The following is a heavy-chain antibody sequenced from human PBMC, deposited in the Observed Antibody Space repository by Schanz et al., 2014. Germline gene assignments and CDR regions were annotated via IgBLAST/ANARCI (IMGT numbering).Heavy chain of an antibody. V-gene: IGHV4-59*01. CDR1: GASTRGYY. Sequence: QVQLQESGPGLMRPSETLSLTCTVAGASTRGYYWTWIRRTPQHGLQWIGYVFYSGSTSYNPSRESGVTISLDTSKNQFFLMLHSVTAADTGVYYCARDRGTGERYFDHWGQGILVTVSS. CDR2: VFYSGST. J-gene: IGHJ4*02. D-gene: IGHD1-1*01. CDR3: ARDRGTGERYFDH.